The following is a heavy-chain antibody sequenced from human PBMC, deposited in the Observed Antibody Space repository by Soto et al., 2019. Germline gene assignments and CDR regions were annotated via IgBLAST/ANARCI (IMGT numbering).Heavy chain of an antibody. CDR3: ARERGGYSYGDY. V-gene: IGHV1-18*01. D-gene: IGHD5-18*01. CDR1: GYTFSSYG. Sequence: QVQLVQSGAEVNKPGASVEVSCKASGYTFSSYGITWVRQAPGQRLEWMGWFNTYNGNTNYAQKLQGRVTMTTDTSTSTAYMELRSLRSDDTAVYYCARERGGYSYGDYWGQGALVTVSS. J-gene: IGHJ4*02. CDR2: FNTYNGNT.